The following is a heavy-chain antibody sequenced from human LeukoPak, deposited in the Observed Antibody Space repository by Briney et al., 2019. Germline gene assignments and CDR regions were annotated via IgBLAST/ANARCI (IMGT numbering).Heavy chain of an antibody. CDR2: IRNDGTNK. CDR3: AKDGSRSREVFPYYYGSGRLQYMDV. Sequence: GGSLRLSCAASGFIFSGSGMHWVRQAPGKGLEWVAFIRNDGTNKYYAESVKGRFTISRDNSKNTLYLQMNSLRDEDTAVFYCAKDGSRSREVFPYYYGSGRLQYMDVWGKGTTVIISS. CDR1: GFIFSGSG. D-gene: IGHD3-10*01. V-gene: IGHV3-30*02. J-gene: IGHJ6*03.